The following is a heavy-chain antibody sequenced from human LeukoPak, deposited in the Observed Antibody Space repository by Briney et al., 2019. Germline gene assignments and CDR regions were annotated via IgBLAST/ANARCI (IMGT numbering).Heavy chain of an antibody. CDR1: GGSISSYY. V-gene: IGHV4-59*08. J-gene: IGHJ5*02. CDR3: ARLAPPATSNWFDP. D-gene: IGHD2-15*01. Sequence: SETLSLTCTVSGGSISSYYWSWIRQPPGKGLEWIGYIYYSGSTNYNPSLKSRVTISVDTSKNQLSLKLRSVTAADTAVYYCARLAPPATSNWFDPWGQGTLVTVSS. CDR2: IYYSGST.